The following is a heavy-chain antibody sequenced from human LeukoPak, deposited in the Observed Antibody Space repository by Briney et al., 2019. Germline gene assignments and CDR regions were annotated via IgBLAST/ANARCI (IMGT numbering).Heavy chain of an antibody. CDR3: ARFEGYDFLTGYAYYFDY. D-gene: IGHD3-9*01. V-gene: IGHV4-59*01. J-gene: IGHJ4*02. CDR1: GGSISSYY. Sequence: PSETLSLTCTVSGGSISSYYWSWIRQPPGKGGEGMVNINYSGGTNYHPSPKRRVTISVDTSKNQFSLKLNSVTAADTAVYYCARFEGYDFLTGYAYYFDYWGQGTLVTASS. CDR2: INYSGGT.